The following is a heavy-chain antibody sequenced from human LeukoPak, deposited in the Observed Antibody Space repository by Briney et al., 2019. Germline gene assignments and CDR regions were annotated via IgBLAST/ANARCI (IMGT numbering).Heavy chain of an antibody. CDR3: VRPWFLYDYLWGSYRFDV. D-gene: IGHD3-16*02. Sequence: GGSLRLSCATSGFTFSSYGMSWVRQAPGKGLEWVSAISGSGGNTYYADSVKGRFTISRDNSKNTLYLQMNSLRAEDTAVYYCVRPWFLYDYLWGSYRFDVWGKGTTVTISS. CDR2: ISGSGGNT. CDR1: GFTFSSYG. J-gene: IGHJ6*04. V-gene: IGHV3-23*01.